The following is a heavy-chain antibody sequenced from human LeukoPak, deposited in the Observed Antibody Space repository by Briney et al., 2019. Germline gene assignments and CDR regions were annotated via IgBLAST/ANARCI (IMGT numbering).Heavy chain of an antibody. CDR3: ARDKMRDGYNYYFDS. CDR2: IYYSGST. CDR1: GGSISSHY. D-gene: IGHD5-24*01. Sequence: SETLSLTCTVSGGSISSHYWSWIRQPPGKGLEWIGYIYYSGSTNYNPSIKSRVTISVDTSKNQFSLKLSSVTAADTAVYYCARDKMRDGYNYYFDSWGQGTLVTVFS. V-gene: IGHV4-59*11. J-gene: IGHJ4*02.